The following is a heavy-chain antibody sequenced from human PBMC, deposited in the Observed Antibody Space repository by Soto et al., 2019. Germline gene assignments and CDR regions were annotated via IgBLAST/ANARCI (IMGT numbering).Heavy chain of an antibody. CDR3: ARDPSSYIVGALDY. J-gene: IGHJ4*02. D-gene: IGHD1-26*01. CDR1: GGTFSSYT. V-gene: IGHV1-69*10. CDR2: IIPILGIA. Sequence: VKVSCKASGGTFSSYTISWVRQAPGQGLEWMGRIIPILGIANYAQKFQGRVTITADKSTSTAYMELSSLRSEDTAVYYCARDPSSYIVGALDYWGQGTLVTVSS.